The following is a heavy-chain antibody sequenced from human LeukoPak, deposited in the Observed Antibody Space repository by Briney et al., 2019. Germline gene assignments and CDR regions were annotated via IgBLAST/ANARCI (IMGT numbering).Heavy chain of an antibody. CDR3: TLTTFGVVYYFDY. CDR2: ISYDGINQ. Sequence: GGSLRLSCAISGFTFSSYAMHWVRQAPGKGLEWVALISYDGINQYYADSVKGRFIISRDNSKNTLYLQLNSLRLEDTAVYYCTLTTFGVVYYFDYWGQGTLVTVSS. CDR1: GFTFSSYA. J-gene: IGHJ4*02. D-gene: IGHD1/OR15-1a*01. V-gene: IGHV3-30*04.